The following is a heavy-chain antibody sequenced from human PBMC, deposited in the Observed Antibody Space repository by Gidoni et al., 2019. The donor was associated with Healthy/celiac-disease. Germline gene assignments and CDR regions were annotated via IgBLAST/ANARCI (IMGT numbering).Heavy chain of an antibody. J-gene: IGHJ6*02. Sequence: QGQRVEAGGGVVQPGRSLRRSWAASGITCSSDGMHWVRQAPGKGLEWVAVISYDGSNTYYADSVKGRFTISRDNSKNTLYLQMNSLRAEDTAVYYCAREGPAVREVDAVMDVWGQGTTVTVSS. CDR1: GITCSSDG. CDR2: ISYDGSNT. D-gene: IGHD3-10*01. CDR3: AREGPAVREVDAVMDV. V-gene: IGHV3-30*03.